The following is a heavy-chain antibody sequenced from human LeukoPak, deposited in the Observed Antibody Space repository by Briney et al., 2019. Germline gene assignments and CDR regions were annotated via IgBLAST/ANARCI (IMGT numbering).Heavy chain of an antibody. CDR3: ARGVGATIFADY. CDR1: GYTFTSYD. Sequence: GASVKVSCKASGYTFTSYDINWVRQAPGQGLEWMGWINPNSGGTNYAQKFQGRVTMTRDTSISTAYMELSRLRSDDTAVYYCARGVGATIFADYWGQGTLVTVSS. D-gene: IGHD1-26*01. CDR2: INPNSGGT. V-gene: IGHV1-2*02. J-gene: IGHJ4*02.